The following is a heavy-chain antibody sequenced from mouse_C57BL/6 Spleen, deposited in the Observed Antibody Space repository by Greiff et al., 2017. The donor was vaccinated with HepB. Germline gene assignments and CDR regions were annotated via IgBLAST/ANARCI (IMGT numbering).Heavy chain of an antibody. CDR1: GYTFTSYW. J-gene: IGHJ2*01. CDR2: IDPSDSYT. D-gene: IGHD1-1*01. V-gene: IGHV1-69*01. CDR3: ARLSNYYGSS. Sequence: QVQLQQPGAELVMPGASVKLSCKASGYTFTSYWMHWVKQRPGQGLEWIGEIDPSDSYTNYNQKFKGKSTLTVDKSSSTAYMQLSSLTSEDSAVYYCARLSNYYGSSWGQGTTLTVSS.